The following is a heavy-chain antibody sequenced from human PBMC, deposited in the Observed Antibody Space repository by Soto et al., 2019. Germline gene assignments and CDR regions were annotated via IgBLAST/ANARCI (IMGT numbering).Heavy chain of an antibody. D-gene: IGHD1-7*01. CDR2: IIPIFGTA. CDR3: ANSGTRSGPFDP. J-gene: IGHJ5*02. CDR1: GGTFSSYA. Sequence: GSSVKVSCKDSGGTFSSYAISWVRQAPGQGLEWMGGIIPIFGTANYAQKFQGRVTITADESTSTAYMELSSLRSEDTAVYYCANSGTRSGPFDPWGQGTLVTVSS. V-gene: IGHV1-69*13.